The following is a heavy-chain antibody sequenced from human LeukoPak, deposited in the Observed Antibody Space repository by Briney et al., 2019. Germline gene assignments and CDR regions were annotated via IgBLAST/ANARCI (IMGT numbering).Heavy chain of an antibody. CDR2: VNPSSGST. D-gene: IGHD6-19*01. J-gene: IGHJ6*03. CDR3: ARGRRQWLVRYYYYYMDV. CDR1: GYTFTTYY. V-gene: IGHV1-46*01. Sequence: ASVKVSCKTFGYTFTTYYIHWVRQAPGQGLEWMGMVNPSSGSTSYAQKFQGRVTITRNTSISTAYMELSSLRSEDTAVYYCARGRRQWLVRYYYYYMDVWGKGTTVTVSS.